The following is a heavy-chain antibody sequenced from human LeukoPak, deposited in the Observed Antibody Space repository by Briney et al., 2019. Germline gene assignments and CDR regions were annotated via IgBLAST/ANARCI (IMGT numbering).Heavy chain of an antibody. J-gene: IGHJ6*03. Sequence: GGSLRLSCAASGFTFSSYSVNWVRQAPGKGLEWVSSISSSSSYIYYADSVKGRFTISRDNAKNSLYLQMNSLRAEDTAVYYCAREGDIVVVPAATLGRNYYYYYMDVWGKGTTVTVSS. CDR3: AREGDIVVVPAATLGRNYYYYYMDV. V-gene: IGHV3-21*01. D-gene: IGHD2-2*01. CDR2: ISSSSSYI. CDR1: GFTFSSYS.